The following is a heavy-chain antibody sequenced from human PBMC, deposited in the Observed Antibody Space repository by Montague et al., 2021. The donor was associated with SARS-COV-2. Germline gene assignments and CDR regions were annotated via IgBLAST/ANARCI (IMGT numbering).Heavy chain of an antibody. CDR1: GGSTKTMRYY. CDR2: VYYTGHT. V-gene: IGHV4-39*07. CDR3: ATDRAGHYYFDN. J-gene: IGHJ4*02. D-gene: IGHD3-10*01. Sequence: SETLSLTCSVSGGSTKTMRYYWAWIRQSPGKGLEWIASVYYTGHTYYTPSLAARTAISLDTSTNHFSMTLSSVAAADTAIYSCATDRAGHYYFDNWGQGTPVIVSS.